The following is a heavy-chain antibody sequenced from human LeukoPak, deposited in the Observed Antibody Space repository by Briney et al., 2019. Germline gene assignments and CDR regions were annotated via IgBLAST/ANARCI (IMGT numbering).Heavy chain of an antibody. CDR1: GFTFDDYA. D-gene: IGHD3-22*01. V-gene: IGHV3-9*01. CDR3: AKDNYYDSSGYGSFDY. J-gene: IGHJ4*02. CDR2: ISWNSGSI. Sequence: GGSLRLSCAASGFTFDDYAMHWVRQAPGKGLEWVSGISWNSGSIGYADSVKGRFTISRDNAKNSLYLQMNSLRAEDTALYYCAKDNYYDSSGYGSFDYWGQGTLVTVSS.